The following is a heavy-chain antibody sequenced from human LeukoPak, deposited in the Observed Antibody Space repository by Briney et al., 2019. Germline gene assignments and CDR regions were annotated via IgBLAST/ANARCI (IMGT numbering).Heavy chain of an antibody. J-gene: IGHJ4*02. D-gene: IGHD6-25*01. Sequence: GGSPRLSCAASGFTVSSNYMSWVRQAPGKGLEWVSVIYSGGSTYYADSVKGRFTISRDNSKNTLYLQMNSLRAEDTAVYYCARAKHGFFDYWGQGTLVTVSS. CDR3: ARAKHGFFDY. CDR2: IYSGGST. CDR1: GFTVSSNY. V-gene: IGHV3-66*02.